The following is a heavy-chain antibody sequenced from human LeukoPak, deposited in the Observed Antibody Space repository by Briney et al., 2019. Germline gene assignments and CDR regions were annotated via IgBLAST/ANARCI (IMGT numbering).Heavy chain of an antibody. CDR3: AKSGLSLWFGELSIST. CDR2: ISGSGGST. V-gene: IGHV3-23*01. Sequence: PGGSLRLSCAASGFTFSSYGMSWVRQAPGKGLEWVSAISGSGGSTYYADSVKGRFTISRDNSKNTLYLQMNSLRAEDTAVYYCAKSGLSLWFGELSISTWGQGTLVTVSS. J-gene: IGHJ5*02. CDR1: GFTFSSYG. D-gene: IGHD3-10*01.